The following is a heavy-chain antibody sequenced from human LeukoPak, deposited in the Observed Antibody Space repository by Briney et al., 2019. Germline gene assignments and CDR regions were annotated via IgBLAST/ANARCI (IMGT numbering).Heavy chain of an antibody. D-gene: IGHD3-10*01. J-gene: IGHJ4*02. CDR2: ISPDGYIT. CDR1: GFTFNRHW. Sequence: GGSLRLSCAASGFTFNRHWMHWVRQTPGKGLVWLARISPDGYITTYADAVKGRFTISRDNARNTLDLQMTSLRPEDTAVYFCVREDHGSGSFLYWGQGTLDTVSS. CDR3: VREDHGSGSFLY. V-gene: IGHV3-74*01.